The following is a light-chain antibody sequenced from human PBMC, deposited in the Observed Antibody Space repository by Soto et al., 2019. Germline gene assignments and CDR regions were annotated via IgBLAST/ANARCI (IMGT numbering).Light chain of an antibody. CDR2: DVS. V-gene: IGLV2-14*03. CDR3: SSYTSSSTRV. Sequence: QSVLTQPASGSGSPGQSSTISCTRTSSDVGGYNYVSWYQHHPGKAPKLLIYDVSNGPSGVSNRFFGSKSGNTASLTISGLQPEDEADYYCSSYTSSSTRVFGTGTKVTVL. J-gene: IGLJ1*01. CDR1: SSDVGGYNY.